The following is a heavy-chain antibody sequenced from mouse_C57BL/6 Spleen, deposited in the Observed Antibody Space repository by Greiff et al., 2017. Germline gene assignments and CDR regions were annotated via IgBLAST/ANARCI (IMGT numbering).Heavy chain of an antibody. D-gene: IGHD4-1*01. V-gene: IGHV1-52*01. CDR3: ARGLTGTLYYYAMDD. Sequence: QVQLQQPGAELVRPGSSVKLSCKASGYTFTSYWMHWVKQRPIQGLEWIGNIDPSDSDTHYNQKFKDKATLTVDKSSSTAYMQLSSLTSEDSAVYYCARGLTGTLYYYAMDDWGQGTSVTVSS. J-gene: IGHJ4*01. CDR2: IDPSDSDT. CDR1: GYTFTSYW.